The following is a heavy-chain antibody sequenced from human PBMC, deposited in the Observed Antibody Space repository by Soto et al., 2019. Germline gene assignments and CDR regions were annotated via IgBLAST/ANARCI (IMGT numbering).Heavy chain of an antibody. D-gene: IGHD2-15*01. J-gene: IGHJ4*02. CDR2: INAGNANT. CDR3: ARAYCSYKSCLMGDY. Sequence: APVKGSCQAFWFTLSKYAIPWVRPAPGQRLEWMGWINAGNANTKYTQKFQGRVTITRDTSARTVYMELSSLRSEDTAVYYCARAYCSYKSCLMGDYCGQGTLVTVYS. CDR1: WFTLSKYA. V-gene: IGHV1-3*01.